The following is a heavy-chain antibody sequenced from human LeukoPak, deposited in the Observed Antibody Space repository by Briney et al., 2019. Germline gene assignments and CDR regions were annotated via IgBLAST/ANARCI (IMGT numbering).Heavy chain of an antibody. D-gene: IGHD3-3*01. CDR3: ARVHYDFWSGFWDYFDY. J-gene: IGHJ4*02. V-gene: IGHV1-8*01. CDR1: GYTFTSYD. Sequence: GASVKVSCKASGYTFTSYDINWGRQATGQGLEWMGWMNPNSGNTGYAQKFQGRVTMTRNTSIGTAYMELSSLRSEDTAVYYCARVHYDFWSGFWDYFDYWGQGTLVTVSS. CDR2: MNPNSGNT.